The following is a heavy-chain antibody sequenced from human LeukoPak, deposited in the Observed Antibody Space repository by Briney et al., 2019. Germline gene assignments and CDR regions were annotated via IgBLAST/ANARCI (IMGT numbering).Heavy chain of an antibody. Sequence: PGRSLRLSCAASGFTFSSYGMHWVRQAPGKGLEWVAVIWYDGSNKYYADSVKGRFTISRDNSKNTLYLQMNSLRAEDTPVYYCARDPHPGFGEAGVPFDYWGEGTLVTVSS. D-gene: IGHD3-10*01. CDR1: GFTFSSYG. V-gene: IGHV3-33*01. CDR3: ARDPHPGFGEAGVPFDY. CDR2: IWYDGSNK. J-gene: IGHJ4*02.